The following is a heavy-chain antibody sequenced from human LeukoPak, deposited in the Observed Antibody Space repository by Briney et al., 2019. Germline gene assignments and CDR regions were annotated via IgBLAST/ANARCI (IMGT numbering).Heavy chain of an antibody. V-gene: IGHV3-23*01. CDR3: AKHSGSYYSPFDP. D-gene: IGHD3-10*01. CDR1: GFTFSSYS. J-gene: IGHJ5*02. Sequence: GGSLRLSCAASGFTFSSYSMNWVRQAPGKGLEWVSLISGSGGSTYYADSVKGRFTISRDNSKNMLYLQMNSLRAEDTAVYYCAKHSGSYYSPFDPWGQGTLVTVSS. CDR2: ISGSGGST.